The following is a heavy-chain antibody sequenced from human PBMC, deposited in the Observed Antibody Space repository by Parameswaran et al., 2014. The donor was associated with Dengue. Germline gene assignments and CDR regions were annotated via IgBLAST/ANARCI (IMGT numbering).Heavy chain of an antibody. Sequence: WVRQAPGQRLEWMGWVNPDSGGTNYAQNFQGRVTMSRDTSISTAYMELSSLKSDDTAVYYCAAVAVEERYYGTDVWGQGTTVTVSS. CDR3: AAVAVEERYYGTDV. V-gene: IGHV1-2*02. J-gene: IGHJ6*02. CDR2: VNPDSGGT. D-gene: IGHD6-19*01.